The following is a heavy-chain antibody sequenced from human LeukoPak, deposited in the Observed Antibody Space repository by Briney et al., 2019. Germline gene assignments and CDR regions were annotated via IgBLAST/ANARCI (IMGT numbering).Heavy chain of an antibody. V-gene: IGHV3-66*01. Sequence: PGGSLRLSCAASGFTVSSNYMSWVRQAPGKGLEWVSVIYSGGSTYYADSVKGRFTISRDNSKNTLYLQMNSLRAEDTAVYYCAKNDDILTGYYSFDYWGQGTLVTVSS. CDR1: GFTVSSNY. D-gene: IGHD3-9*01. CDR3: AKNDDILTGYYSFDY. CDR2: IYSGGST. J-gene: IGHJ4*02.